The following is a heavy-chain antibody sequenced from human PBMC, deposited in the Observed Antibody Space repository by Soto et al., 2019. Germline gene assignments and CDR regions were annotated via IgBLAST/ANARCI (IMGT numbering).Heavy chain of an antibody. CDR3: ATSAIEGATGPFDY. V-gene: IGHV3-30-3*01. CDR1: GFTFSSYA. CDR2: ISYDGSNK. J-gene: IGHJ4*02. D-gene: IGHD1-26*01. Sequence: VGSQRLSCAASGFTFSSYAMHWVRQAPGKGLEWVAVISYDGSNKYYADSVKGRFTISRDNSKNTLYLQMNSLRAEDTAVYYCATSAIEGATGPFDYWGQGTLVTVSS.